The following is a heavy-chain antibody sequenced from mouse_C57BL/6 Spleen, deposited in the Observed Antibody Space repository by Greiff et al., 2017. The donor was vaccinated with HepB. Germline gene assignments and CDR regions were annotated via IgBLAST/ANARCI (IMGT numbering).Heavy chain of an antibody. CDR2: ISSGSSTI. V-gene: IGHV5-17*01. J-gene: IGHJ2*01. D-gene: IGHD2-1*01. Sequence: EVQVVESGGGLVKPGGSLKLSCAASGFTFSDYGMHWVRQAPEKGLEWVAYISSGSSTIYYADTVKGRFTLSRDNAKNNLFLQMTSLRSEDTAMYDCGREGNYVYGDYWGQGTTLTVSA. CDR1: GFTFSDYG. CDR3: GREGNYVYGDY.